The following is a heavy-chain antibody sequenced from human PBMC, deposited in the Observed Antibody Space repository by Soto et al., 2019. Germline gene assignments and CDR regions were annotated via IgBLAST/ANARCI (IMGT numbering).Heavy chain of an antibody. D-gene: IGHD1-26*01. CDR3: AKRGLMGATGGYYYYYGMDV. V-gene: IGHV3-23*01. Sequence: GGSLRLSCAASGFTFSSYAMSWVRQAPGKGLEWVSAISGSGGSTYYADSVKGRLTISRDNSKNTLYLQMNSLRAEDTAVYYCAKRGLMGATGGYYYYYGMDVWGQGTTVTVSS. CDR2: ISGSGGST. CDR1: GFTFSSYA. J-gene: IGHJ6*02.